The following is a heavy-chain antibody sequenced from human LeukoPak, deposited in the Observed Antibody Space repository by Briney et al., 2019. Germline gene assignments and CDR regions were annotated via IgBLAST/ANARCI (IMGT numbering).Heavy chain of an antibody. J-gene: IGHJ4*02. CDR3: ARREGFIAARSFDY. D-gene: IGHD6-6*01. CDR1: GFVFSSYW. Sequence: GGSLRLSCTTSGFVFSSYWMSWVRQAPGKGLEWVANIKQDGSEKYYVDSVKGRFTISRDNAKNSLYLQMNSLGAEDTAVYYCARREGFIAARSFDYWGQGTLVTVSS. CDR2: IKQDGSEK. V-gene: IGHV3-7*01.